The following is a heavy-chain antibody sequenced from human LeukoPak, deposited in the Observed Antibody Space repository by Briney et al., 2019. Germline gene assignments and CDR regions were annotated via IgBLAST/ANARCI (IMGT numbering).Heavy chain of an antibody. CDR2: INAGNGNT. V-gene: IGHV1-3*01. CDR3: GFGELLYAIDY. J-gene: IGHJ4*02. CDR1: GYTFTSYA. Sequence: ASVKVSCKASGYTFTSYAMHWVRQAPGQRLEWMGWINAGNGNTKYSQKFQERVTITRDMSTSTAYMELSSLRSEDTAVYYCGFGELLYAIDYWGQGTLVTVSS. D-gene: IGHD3-10*01.